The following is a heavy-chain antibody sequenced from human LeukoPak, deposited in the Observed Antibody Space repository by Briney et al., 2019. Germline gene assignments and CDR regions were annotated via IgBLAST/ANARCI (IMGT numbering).Heavy chain of an antibody. CDR1: GYTFTSYY. D-gene: IGHD6-19*01. Sequence: GASEKVSCKASGYTFTSYYMHWVRQAPGQGLEWMGIINPSGGSTSYAQKFQGRVTMTRDTSTSTVYMELSSLRSEDTAVYYCARRMAVAGTTLGFDYWGQGTLVTVSS. J-gene: IGHJ4*02. CDR3: ARRMAVAGTTLGFDY. V-gene: IGHV1-46*01. CDR2: INPSGGST.